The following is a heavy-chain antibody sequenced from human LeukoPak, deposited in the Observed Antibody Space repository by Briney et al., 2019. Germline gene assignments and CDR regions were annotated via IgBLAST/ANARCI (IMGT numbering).Heavy chain of an antibody. CDR3: AFLDYDSSGD. J-gene: IGHJ4*02. CDR2: INHSGST. CDR1: GGSFSGYY. D-gene: IGHD3-22*01. Sequence: PSETLSLTCAVYGGSFSGYYWSWIRQPPGKGLEWIGEINHSGSTNYNPSLKSRVTISVDRSKNQFSLKLSSVTAADTAVYYCAFLDYDSSGDWGQGTLVTVSS. V-gene: IGHV4-34*01.